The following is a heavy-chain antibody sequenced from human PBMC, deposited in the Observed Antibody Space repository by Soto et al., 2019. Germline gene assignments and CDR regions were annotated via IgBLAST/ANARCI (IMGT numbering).Heavy chain of an antibody. CDR1: GFSLSTSGMC. D-gene: IGHD6-13*01. V-gene: IGHV2-70*01. J-gene: IGHJ4*02. Sequence: SGPTLVNPTQTLTLTCTFSGFSLSTSGMCVSWIRQPPGKALEWLALIDWDDDKYYSTSLKTRLTISKDTSKNQVVITMTNMDPVDTATYYCARIRKQQLAFDYWGQGTLVTVSS. CDR2: IDWDDDK. CDR3: ARIRKQQLAFDY.